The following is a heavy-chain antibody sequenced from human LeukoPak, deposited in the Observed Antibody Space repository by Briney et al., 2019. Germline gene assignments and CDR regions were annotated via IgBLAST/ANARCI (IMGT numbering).Heavy chain of an antibody. Sequence: SETLSLTCAVYGWSFSGYYWTWIRHTPEKGLEWIGEMNPSGSTNYNPSLKSRVTISVDTCKNQFSLTLSSVNAADKAVYYCARGRQDVTMIVVIITAVSYYLDVWGKGTTVTVS. CDR1: GWSFSGYY. D-gene: IGHD3-22*01. V-gene: IGHV4-34*01. CDR3: ARGRQDVTMIVVIITAVSYYLDV. CDR2: MNPSGST. J-gene: IGHJ6*03.